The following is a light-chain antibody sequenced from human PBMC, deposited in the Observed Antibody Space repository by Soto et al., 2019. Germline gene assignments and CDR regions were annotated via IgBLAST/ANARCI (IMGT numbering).Light chain of an antibody. CDR2: TAS. CDR3: QQGNGFRMS. V-gene: IGKV1D-12*01. CDR1: QGISNW. Sequence: ACVGIIIKNTCRASQGISNWLAWYQQKPGKAPKLLIYTASRLESGVPSRFSGSVSGTDLPLTNSSLHPKHVATYYRQQGNGFRMSLGQGTRLEIK. J-gene: IGKJ5*01.